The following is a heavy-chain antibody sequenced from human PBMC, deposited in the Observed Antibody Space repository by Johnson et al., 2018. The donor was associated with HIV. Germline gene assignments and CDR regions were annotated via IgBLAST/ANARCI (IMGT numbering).Heavy chain of an antibody. CDR3: TRSIAATGRDALDI. CDR2: IKSKTDGATT. CDR1: GFTFSSYA. J-gene: IGHJ3*02. D-gene: IGHD6-13*01. Sequence: MQLVESGGGLVQPGGSLRLSCAASGFTFSSYAMSWVRQAPGKGLEWVGRIKSKTDGATTDYAVPVKGRFTISRDDSKNTLYLQMNSLKTEDTAVYYCTRSIAATGRDALDIWGQGTMVTVSS. V-gene: IGHV3-15*01.